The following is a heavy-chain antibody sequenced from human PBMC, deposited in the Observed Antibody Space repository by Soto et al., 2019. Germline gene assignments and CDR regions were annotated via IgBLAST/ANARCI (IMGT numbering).Heavy chain of an antibody. J-gene: IGHJ3*02. CDR3: ARDREAEPGDPPDIFDI. Sequence: ASVKVSCKASGYTFTDHYMHWVRQAPGQGLEWMGWINPNSGHTNYAQKFQGRVTMTRDTSISTAYVELSRLRSADTPVYYCARDREAEPGDPPDIFDIWGQGTMVTVSS. CDR1: GYTFTDHY. D-gene: IGHD6-13*01. CDR2: INPNSGHT. V-gene: IGHV1-2*02.